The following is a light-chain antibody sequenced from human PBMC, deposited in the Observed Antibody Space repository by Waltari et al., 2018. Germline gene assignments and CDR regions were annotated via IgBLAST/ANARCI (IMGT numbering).Light chain of an antibody. Sequence: DIQMTPSPSSLSAFVGDTVTITCRVSESANTYLNWYQQKPGKAPKLLIYATSSLHNGVPSRFRGSGSATDFTLNISNLQPEDFGTYYCQQTYRCLGTFGQGTKVEIK. CDR2: ATS. J-gene: IGKJ1*01. V-gene: IGKV1-39*01. CDR3: QQTYRCLGT. CDR1: ESANTY.